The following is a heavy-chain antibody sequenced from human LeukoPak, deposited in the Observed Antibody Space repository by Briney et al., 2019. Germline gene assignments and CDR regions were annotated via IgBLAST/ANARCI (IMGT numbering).Heavy chain of an antibody. CDR2: MNPNSGNT. CDR3: AKVGGSSGWYEVGYYFDY. CDR1: GYTFTSYD. V-gene: IGHV1-8*01. Sequence: ASVKVSCKASGYTFTSYDINWVRQATGQGLEWMGWMNPNSGNTGYAQKFQGRVTMTRNTSISTAYMELSSLRSEDTAVYYCAKVGGSSGWYEVGYYFDYWGQGTLVTVSS. D-gene: IGHD6-19*01. J-gene: IGHJ4*02.